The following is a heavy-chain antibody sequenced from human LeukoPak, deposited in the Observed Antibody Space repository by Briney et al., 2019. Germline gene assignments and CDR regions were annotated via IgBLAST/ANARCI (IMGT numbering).Heavy chain of an antibody. CDR1: GESFSGYY. CDR3: ARGNGGSYILYYYYYGMDV. J-gene: IGHJ6*02. CDR2: INHSGST. Sequence: PSETLSLTCAVYGESFSGYYWSWIRQPPGKGLEWIGEINHSGSTNYNPSLKSRVTISVDTSKNQFSLKLSSVTAADTAVYYCARGNGGSYILYYYYYGMDVWGQGTTVTVSS. D-gene: IGHD1-26*01. V-gene: IGHV4-34*01.